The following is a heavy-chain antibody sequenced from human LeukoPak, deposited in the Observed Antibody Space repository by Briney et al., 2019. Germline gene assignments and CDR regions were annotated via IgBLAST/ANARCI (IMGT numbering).Heavy chain of an antibody. CDR1: GYSISSGYY. J-gene: IGHJ4*02. Sequence: KASETLSLTCTVSGYSISSGYYWGWIRQPPGKGLEWIGSIYHSGSTYYNPPLKSRVTISVDTSKNQFSLKLSSVTAADTAVYYCARGGPFFDYWGQGTLVTVSS. CDR3: ARGGPFFDY. CDR2: IYHSGST. V-gene: IGHV4-38-2*02.